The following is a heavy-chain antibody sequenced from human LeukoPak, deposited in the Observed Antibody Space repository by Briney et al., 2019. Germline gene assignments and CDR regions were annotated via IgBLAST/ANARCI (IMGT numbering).Heavy chain of an antibody. V-gene: IGHV3-30*12. Sequence: GGSLRLSCAASGLTFSNYGMHWVRQAPGKGLEWVAVISYDGSNKYYADSVKGRFTISRDNSKNTLYLQMNSLRVEDTAVYYCAKVAKYYYGSETYYFFEHWGQGTPVTASS. CDR3: AKVAKYYYGSETYYFFEH. D-gene: IGHD3-10*01. CDR1: GLTFSNYG. J-gene: IGHJ4*02. CDR2: ISYDGSNK.